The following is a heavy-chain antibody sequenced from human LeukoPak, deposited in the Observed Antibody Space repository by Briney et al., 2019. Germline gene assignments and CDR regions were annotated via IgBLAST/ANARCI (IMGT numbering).Heavy chain of an antibody. CDR1: GLTFTSAW. V-gene: IGHV3-15*01. CDR2: IKSKSDGGTT. D-gene: IGHD3-3*01. CDR3: TTVVWIGYHLS. J-gene: IGHJ5*02. Sequence: GGSLRLSCVASGLTFTSAWMSWVRQAPGKGLEWVGRIKSKSDGGTTDHAAPVNGRFTISRDDSKNTLYLQMNSLKTEDTAVYYCTTVVWIGYHLSWGQGTLVTVSS.